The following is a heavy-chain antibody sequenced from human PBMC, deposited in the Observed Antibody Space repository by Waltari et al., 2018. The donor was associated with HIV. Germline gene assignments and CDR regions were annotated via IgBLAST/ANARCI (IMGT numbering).Heavy chain of an antibody. J-gene: IGHJ6*02. CDR2: IYTSGTT. Sequence: ELKLVESGGGLIQPGGSLTLSCAASGLTLSTTSMSWVRQAPGKGLEWVSFIYTSGTTYYADSVEGRFTISRDVSNNTLFLQMTGLSADDTAVYYCARDWGITFSGALIPSGYGMDVWGRGTRVTVSS. D-gene: IGHD3-16*01. CDR1: GLTLSTTS. CDR3: ARDWGITFSGALIPSGYGMDV. V-gene: IGHV3-53*01.